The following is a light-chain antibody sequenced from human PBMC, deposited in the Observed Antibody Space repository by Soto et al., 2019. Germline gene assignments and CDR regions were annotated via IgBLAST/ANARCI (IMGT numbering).Light chain of an antibody. CDR2: AAS. V-gene: IGKV1-6*01. CDR1: QGIRND. J-gene: IGKJ4*01. Sequence: AVQMTQSPSSLSASVGDRVTITCQASQGIRNDLGWYQQKPGKAPKLLIYAASRLQSGVPSRFSGSGSGTDFTLTISSLQPEGFATYYCLQDNNDPLTFGGGTKVEIK. CDR3: LQDNNDPLT.